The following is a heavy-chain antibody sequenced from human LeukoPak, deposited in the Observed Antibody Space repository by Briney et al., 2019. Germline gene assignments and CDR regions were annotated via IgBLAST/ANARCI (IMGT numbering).Heavy chain of an antibody. Sequence: PGGSLRLSCAASGFTFSNYVMGWVRQAPGKGLEWVAFISYDGSTKTYADSVKGRFTTSRDISLHLQMNSLRAEDTAVYYCVRNNNNDYWGQGTLVTVSS. J-gene: IGHJ4*02. CDR1: GFTFSNYV. CDR2: ISYDGSTK. CDR3: VRNNNNDY. D-gene: IGHD2/OR15-2a*01. V-gene: IGHV3-30*02.